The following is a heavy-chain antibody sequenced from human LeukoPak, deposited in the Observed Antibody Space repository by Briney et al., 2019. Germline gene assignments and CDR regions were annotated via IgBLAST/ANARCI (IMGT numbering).Heavy chain of an antibody. J-gene: IGHJ4*02. V-gene: IGHV4-31*03. CDR3: AREYWDGYNSVRGLFDY. CDR1: GGSISSGGYY. D-gene: IGHD5-24*01. CDR2: IYYSGST. Sequence: PSETLSLTCTVSGGSISSGGYYWSWIRQHPGKGLEWIGYIYYSGSTYYNPSLKSRVTISVDTSKNQFSLKLSSVTAADTAVYYCAREYWDGYNSVRGLFDYWGQGTLVTVSS.